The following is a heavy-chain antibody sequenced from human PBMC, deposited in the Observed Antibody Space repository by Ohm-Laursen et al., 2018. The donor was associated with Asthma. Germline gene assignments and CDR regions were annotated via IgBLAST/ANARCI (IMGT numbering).Heavy chain of an antibody. CDR2: ISFDGSNK. V-gene: IGHV3-30*18. Sequence: SLRLSCAASGFTFSSYGMHWVRQAPGKGLEWVAVISFDGSNKYYADSVKGRFTISRDNSKNTLYLQMNSLRAEDTAVDYCAKISCYDGGGFLCDYWGQGTLVTVSS. CDR1: GFTFSSYG. D-gene: IGHD5-12*01. CDR3: AKISCYDGGGFLCDY. J-gene: IGHJ4*02.